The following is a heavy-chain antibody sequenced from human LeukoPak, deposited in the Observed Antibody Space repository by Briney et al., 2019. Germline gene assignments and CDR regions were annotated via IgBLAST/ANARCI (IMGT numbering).Heavy chain of an antibody. CDR1: GFNVISNY. J-gene: IGHJ4*02. CDR2: IYSGGST. D-gene: IGHD5-24*01. V-gene: IGHV3-53*01. CDR3: ARVRDGYNDYYFDY. Sequence: PGGSLRLSCVAFGFNVISNYMSWVRQAPGKGLEGVSVIYSGGSTYYADSVKGRFTISRDNSKNTLYLQMNSLRAEDTAVYYCARVRDGYNDYYFDYWGQGTLVSVSS.